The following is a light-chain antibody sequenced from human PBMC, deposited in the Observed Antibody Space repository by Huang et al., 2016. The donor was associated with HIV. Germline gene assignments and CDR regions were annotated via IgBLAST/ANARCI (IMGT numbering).Light chain of an antibody. CDR1: HSVLSSSKNKNY. Sequence: DIVMTQSPDSLAVSLGARATINCKSSHSVLSSSKNKNYLAWYQQKPGQPPKLLFDWASTREAGVPDRFSSSGSGTDFTLTITSLQAEDVAVYYCQQYYSIPYTFGQGTKLEIK. CDR2: WAS. J-gene: IGKJ2*01. CDR3: QQYYSIPYT. V-gene: IGKV4-1*01.